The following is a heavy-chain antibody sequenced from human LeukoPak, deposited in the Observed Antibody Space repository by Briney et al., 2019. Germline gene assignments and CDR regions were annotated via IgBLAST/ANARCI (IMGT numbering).Heavy chain of an antibody. J-gene: IGHJ4*02. D-gene: IGHD2-21*02. CDR1: GGSISSSSYY. CDR3: ARESECGGDCYPLDY. Sequence: SETLSLTCTVSGGSISSSSYYWGWIRQPPGKGLEWIGSIYYSGSTYYNPSLKSRVTISVDTSKNQFSLKLSSVTAADTAVYYCARESECGGDCYPLDYWGQGTLVTVSS. CDR2: IYYSGST. V-gene: IGHV4-39*07.